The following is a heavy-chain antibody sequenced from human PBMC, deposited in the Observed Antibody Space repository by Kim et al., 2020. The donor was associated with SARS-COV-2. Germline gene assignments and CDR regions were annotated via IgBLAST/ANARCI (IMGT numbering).Heavy chain of an antibody. V-gene: IGHV4-31*03. CDR1: GGSISSGGYY. D-gene: IGHD6-13*01. Sequence: SETLSLTCTVSGGSISSGGYYWSWIRQHPGKGLEWIGYIYYSGSTYYNPSLKSRVTISVDTSKNQFSLKLSSVTAADTAVYYCARDLSGIAAQDGMDVWGQGTTVTVSS. CDR3: ARDLSGIAAQDGMDV. J-gene: IGHJ6*02. CDR2: IYYSGST.